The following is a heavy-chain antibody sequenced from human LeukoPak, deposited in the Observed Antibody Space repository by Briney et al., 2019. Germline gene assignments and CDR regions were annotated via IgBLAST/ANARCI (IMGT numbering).Heavy chain of an antibody. J-gene: IGHJ6*02. Sequence: SETLSLTCTVSGGSISRSTSSWGWIRQPPGKGLEWIGTMSYSGSTFYNPSLRSRVTISVDTSKNQVSLRLRSVTAADTAVYYCAREDPQTTVPEGMDVWGQGTTVTVTS. CDR3: AREDPQTTVPEGMDV. V-gene: IGHV4-39*07. CDR1: GGSISRSTSS. D-gene: IGHD4-17*01. CDR2: MSYSGST.